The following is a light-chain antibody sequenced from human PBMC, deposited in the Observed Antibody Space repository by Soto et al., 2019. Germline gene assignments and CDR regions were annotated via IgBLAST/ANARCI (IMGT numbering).Light chain of an antibody. J-gene: IGKJ5*01. V-gene: IGKV3-11*01. CDR3: QQRHMWPIT. CDR1: QYINTR. CDR2: GAS. Sequence: EIVLTQSPATLSSFPGDRVTLSCRASQYINTRLAWYQQKPGQAPRLLIYGASNRATGIPDRFSGSGSGTDFTLTISSLEPEDSAVYYCQQRHMWPITFGQGTRLEIK.